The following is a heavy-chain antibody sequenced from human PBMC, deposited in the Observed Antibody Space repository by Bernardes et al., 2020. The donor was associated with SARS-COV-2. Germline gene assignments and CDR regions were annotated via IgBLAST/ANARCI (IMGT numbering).Heavy chain of an antibody. CDR3: ARDFYGSGSYYSVFDY. J-gene: IGHJ4*02. CDR2: ISAYNGNT. CDR1: GYTFTSYG. D-gene: IGHD3-10*01. V-gene: IGHV1-18*01. Sequence: ASVKASCKASGYTFTSYGISWVRQAPGQGLEWMGWISAYNGNTNYAQKLQGRVTMTTDTSTSTAYMELRSLRSDDTAVYYCARDFYGSGSYYSVFDYWGQGTLVTVSS.